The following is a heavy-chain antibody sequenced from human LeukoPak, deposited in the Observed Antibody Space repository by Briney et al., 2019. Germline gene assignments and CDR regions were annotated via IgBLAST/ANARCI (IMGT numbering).Heavy chain of an antibody. D-gene: IGHD3-3*01. J-gene: IGHJ4*02. CDR2: MNPNSGNT. CDR3: ARAVSGYYHFDY. Sequence: ASVKVSXKASGYTFTSYDINWVRQATGQGLEWMGWMNPNSGNTGYAQKFQSRVTVTRNTSISTAYMELSSLRSEDTAVYSCARAVSGYYHFDYWGQGTLVTVSS. V-gene: IGHV1-8*03. CDR1: GYTFTSYD.